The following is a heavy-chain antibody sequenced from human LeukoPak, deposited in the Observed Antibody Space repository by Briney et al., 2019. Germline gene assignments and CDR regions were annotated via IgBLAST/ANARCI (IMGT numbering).Heavy chain of an antibody. D-gene: IGHD6-19*01. Sequence: GGSLRLSCEASGFSFPYGMSWVRQAPGKGLEWVSGITNSGENTYYADSVKGRFTISRDNSKNTLNLQMNSLRAEDTAVYYCAKDRWGAVASFDNWGQGTLVTVSS. J-gene: IGHJ4*02. CDR2: ITNSGENT. CDR1: GFSFPYG. V-gene: IGHV3-23*01. CDR3: AKDRWGAVASFDN.